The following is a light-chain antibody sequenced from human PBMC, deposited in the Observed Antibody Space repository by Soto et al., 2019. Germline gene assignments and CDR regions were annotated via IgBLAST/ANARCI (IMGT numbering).Light chain of an antibody. CDR2: EVS. V-gene: IGLV2-8*01. CDR1: SSDVGGYNY. Sequence: QSVLNQPPSASGSPGQSVTICCTGTSSDVGGYNYVSWYQQHPGKAPKLMIYEVSKRPSGVPDRFSGSKSGNTASLTVSGLQAEDEADYYCSSYAGSNNYVFGTGTKVTVL. J-gene: IGLJ1*01. CDR3: SSYAGSNNYV.